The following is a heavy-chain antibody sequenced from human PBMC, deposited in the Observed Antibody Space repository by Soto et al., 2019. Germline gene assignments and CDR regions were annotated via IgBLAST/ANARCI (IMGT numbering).Heavy chain of an antibody. J-gene: IGHJ4*02. CDR1: GFTFSSYA. D-gene: IGHD5-12*01. CDR2: ISGSGGST. V-gene: IGHV3-23*01. CDR3: AKGIYSGYGPFDY. Sequence: GGSLRLSCAVSGFTFSSYAMSWVRQAPGKGLEWVSAISGSGGSTYYADSVKGRFTISRDNSKNTLYLQMNSLRAEDTAVYYCAKGIYSGYGPFDYWGQGTLVTVSS.